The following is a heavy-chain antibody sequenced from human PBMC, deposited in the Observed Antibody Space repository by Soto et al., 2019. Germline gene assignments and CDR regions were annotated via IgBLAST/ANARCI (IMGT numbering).Heavy chain of an antibody. CDR3: ARETIADSTYYYYYGMDV. CDR1: GYTFTNYH. D-gene: IGHD2-15*01. J-gene: IGHJ6*02. Sequence: ASVKVSCKASGYTFTNYHMHWVRQAPGQGLEWMGIINPSGGSTSYAQKFQGRVTMTRDTSTSTVYMELSSLRSEDTAVYYCARETIADSTYYYYYGMDVWGQGTTVTVSS. CDR2: INPSGGST. V-gene: IGHV1-46*03.